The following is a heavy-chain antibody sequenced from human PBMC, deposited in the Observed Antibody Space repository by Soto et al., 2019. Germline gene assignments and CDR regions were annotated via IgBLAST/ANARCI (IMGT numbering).Heavy chain of an antibody. CDR3: ANGYRSGWYYFDY. V-gene: IGHV3-30*18. D-gene: IGHD6-19*01. CDR2: ISHDGSNK. J-gene: IGHJ4*02. Sequence: QVQLVESGGGVIQPGRSLKLSCGASGFTFSTYDMHWVRQAPGKGLEWVAVISHDGSNKYYADSVKGRFTISRDNSKNTLYLQMNSLKPEDTAVYYCANGYRSGWYYFDYWGQGTLVTVSS. CDR1: GFTFSTYD.